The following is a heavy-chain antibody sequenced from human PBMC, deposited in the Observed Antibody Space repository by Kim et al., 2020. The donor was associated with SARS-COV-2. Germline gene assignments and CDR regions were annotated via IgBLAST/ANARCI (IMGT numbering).Heavy chain of an antibody. CDR2: IIPILGIA. D-gene: IGHD5-12*01. CDR1: GGTFSSYT. Sequence: SVKVSCKASGGTFSSYTISWVRQAPGQGLEWMGRIIPILGIANYAQKFQGRVTITADKSTSTAYMELSSLRSEDTAVYYCKIGYSGYDRDAFDIWGQGTMVTVSS. CDR3: KIGYSGYDRDAFDI. J-gene: IGHJ3*02. V-gene: IGHV1-69*02.